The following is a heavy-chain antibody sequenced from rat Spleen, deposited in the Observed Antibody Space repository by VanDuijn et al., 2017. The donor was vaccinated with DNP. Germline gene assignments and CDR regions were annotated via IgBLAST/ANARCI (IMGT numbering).Heavy chain of an antibody. V-gene: IGHV5-22*01. CDR3: ARPGGYWRRAMDA. D-gene: IGHD4-2*01. Sequence: EVQLVESGGGLVQPGRSLKLSCAASGFPFSDYFMAWVRQVPNKGLEWVASISHDGGGTFYGDSVKGRFTISRENAKTTLYLQMDSLRSEDTATYYGARPGGYWRRAMDAWGQGTSVTVSS. CDR2: ISHDGGGT. CDR1: GFPFSDYF. J-gene: IGHJ4*01.